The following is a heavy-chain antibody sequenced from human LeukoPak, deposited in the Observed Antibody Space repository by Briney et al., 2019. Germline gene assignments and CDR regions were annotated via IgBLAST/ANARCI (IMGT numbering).Heavy chain of an antibody. CDR3: ARDRRYASFDN. D-gene: IGHD1-1*01. Sequence: GGSLRLSCEASGFTFSNYGMNWVRQAPGKGLEWVSGIGGSGDFTTYFADSVKGRFTISRDNSKNTLYLQMNSLRADDTALYYCARDRRYASFDNWGQGTLVTVSS. CDR2: IGGSGDFTT. V-gene: IGHV3-23*01. J-gene: IGHJ4*02. CDR1: GFTFSNYG.